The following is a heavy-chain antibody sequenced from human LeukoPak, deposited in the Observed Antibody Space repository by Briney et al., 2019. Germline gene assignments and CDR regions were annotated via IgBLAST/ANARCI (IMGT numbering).Heavy chain of an antibody. D-gene: IGHD5-12*01. CDR3: ARDLSPEDIVATVLDC. CDR2: ISSRSIYM. CDR1: GFTFNTYN. Sequence: GGSLRLSCAASGFTFNTYNMNWVRQAPGGGLEWVSSISSRSIYMKYADSVKGRFTISRDNAKNSLYLQMSSLRAEDTAVYYCARDLSPEDIVATVLDCWGQGTLVTVSS. V-gene: IGHV3-21*01. J-gene: IGHJ4*02.